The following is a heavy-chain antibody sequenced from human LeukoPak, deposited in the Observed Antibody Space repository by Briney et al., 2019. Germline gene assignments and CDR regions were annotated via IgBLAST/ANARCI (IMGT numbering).Heavy chain of an antibody. CDR1: GGSIISSY. Sequence: PSETLSLTCTVSGGSIISSYWSWIRQPPGQALEWIGYIYYIANTNYNPSLKSRVTISVDTSKNQFSLKLSSVTAADTAVYYCARHGYDFWSGYSPFFDYWGQGTLVTVSS. CDR2: IYYIANT. J-gene: IGHJ4*02. V-gene: IGHV4-59*08. CDR3: ARHGYDFWSGYSPFFDY. D-gene: IGHD3-3*01.